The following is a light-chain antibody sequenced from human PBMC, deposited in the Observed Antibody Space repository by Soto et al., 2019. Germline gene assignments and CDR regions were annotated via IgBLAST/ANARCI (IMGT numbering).Light chain of an antibody. CDR2: GAS. CDR1: QTISKK. CDR3: QQYDNWPPIT. V-gene: IGKV3-15*01. Sequence: EIVMTQSPATLSASPGERATLSCRASQTISKKLAWYQHKPGPAPRLLIYGASTRVTGIPARFSGSGSGTEFTLTISSLQSEDVAVYYGQQYDNWPPITFGGGTKVEIK. J-gene: IGKJ4*01.